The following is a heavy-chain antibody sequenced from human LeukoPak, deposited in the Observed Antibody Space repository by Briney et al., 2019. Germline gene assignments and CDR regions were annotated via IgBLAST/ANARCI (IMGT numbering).Heavy chain of an antibody. Sequence: GASVKVSCKVSGYTLTELSMHWVRQAPGKGLEWKGGFDPEDGETIYAQKFQGRVTMTEDTSTDTAYMELSSLRSEDTAVYYCAGMIAARSFAAFDIWGQGAMVTVSS. CDR3: AGMIAARSFAAFDI. V-gene: IGHV1-24*01. D-gene: IGHD6-6*01. CDR2: FDPEDGET. J-gene: IGHJ3*02. CDR1: GYTLTELS.